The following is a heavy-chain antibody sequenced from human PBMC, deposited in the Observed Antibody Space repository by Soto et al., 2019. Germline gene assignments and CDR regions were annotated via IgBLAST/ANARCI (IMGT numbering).Heavy chain of an antibody. Sequence: GGSLRLSCAASGFTFSSYDMHWVRQATGKGLEWVSAIGTAGDTYYPGSVKGRFTISRENAKNSLYLQMNSLRVGDTAVYYCARGYCSGGSCYYFDYWGQGTLVTVSS. J-gene: IGHJ4*02. V-gene: IGHV3-13*01. CDR1: GFTFSSYD. D-gene: IGHD2-15*01. CDR2: IGTAGDT. CDR3: ARGYCSGGSCYYFDY.